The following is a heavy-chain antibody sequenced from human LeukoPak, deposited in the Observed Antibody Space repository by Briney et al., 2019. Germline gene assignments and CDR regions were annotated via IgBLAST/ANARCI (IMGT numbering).Heavy chain of an antibody. CDR2: ISAYNGNT. CDR3: ARDLRFIQPKVFDI. Sequence: GASVKVSCKASGYTFTSYGISWVRQAPGQGLEWMGWISAYNGNTNYAQKLQGRVTMTTDTSTSTAYMELRSLRSDDTAVYYCARDLRFIQPKVFDIWGQGTMVTVSS. V-gene: IGHV1-18*01. J-gene: IGHJ3*02. CDR1: GYTFTSYG. D-gene: IGHD3-3*01.